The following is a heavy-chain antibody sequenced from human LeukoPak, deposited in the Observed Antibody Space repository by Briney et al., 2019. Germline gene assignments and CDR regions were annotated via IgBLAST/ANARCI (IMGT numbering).Heavy chain of an antibody. D-gene: IGHD3-9*01. CDR3: AKGENYDTLTGYYPLNY. V-gene: IGHV3-23*01. CDR2: ISGSGGST. Sequence: GGTLRLSCAASGFTFSSYGMSWVRQAPGKGLEWVSAISGSGGSTYYADSVKGRFTISRDNSKNTLYLQMNSLRAEDTAVYYCAKGENYDTLTGYYPLNYWGQGTLVTVSS. J-gene: IGHJ4*02. CDR1: GFTFSSYG.